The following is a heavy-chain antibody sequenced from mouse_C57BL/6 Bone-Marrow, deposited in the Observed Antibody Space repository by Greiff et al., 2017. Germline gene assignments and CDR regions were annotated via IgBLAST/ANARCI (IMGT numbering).Heavy chain of an antibody. D-gene: IGHD1-1*01. J-gene: IGHJ2*01. Sequence: EVQLQQSGAELVRPGASVKLSCTASGFNIKDDYMHWVKQRPEQGLEWIGWIDPENGDTEYASKFQGKATITADTSSNTAYLQLSSLTSEDTAVYYCTTYYYGGWGQGTTLTVSS. V-gene: IGHV14-4*01. CDR2: IDPENGDT. CDR1: GFNIKDDY. CDR3: TTYYYGG.